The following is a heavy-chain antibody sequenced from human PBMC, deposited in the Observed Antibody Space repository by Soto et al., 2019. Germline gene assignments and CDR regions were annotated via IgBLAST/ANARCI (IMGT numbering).Heavy chain of an antibody. J-gene: IGHJ4*02. CDR2: IYYNGNT. V-gene: IGHV4-39*01. D-gene: IGHD1-1*01. CDR1: GGSISSRPYY. CDR3: ARHGPLTNNWNQLNC. Sequence: QLQLQESGPGLVKPSATLSLTCTVAGGSISSRPYYWAWIRQPPGKGVQWIGNIYYNGNTFYNPYLRSRVTISTDTSKIQFSLGLSSVTASDTAVYYCARHGPLTNNWNQLNCWGQGTLVTVSS.